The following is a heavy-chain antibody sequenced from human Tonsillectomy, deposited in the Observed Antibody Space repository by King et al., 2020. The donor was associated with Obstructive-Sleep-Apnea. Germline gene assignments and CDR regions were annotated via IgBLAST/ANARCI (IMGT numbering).Heavy chain of an antibody. CDR2: IRYDGSNK. D-gene: IGHD3-10*01. J-gene: IGHJ4*02. CDR1: GFTFSSYG. V-gene: IGHV3-30*02. CDR3: AKDGTYGFGEPDY. Sequence: QLVQSGGGVVQPGGSLRLSCAASGFTFSSYGMHWVRQAPGKGLEWVAFIRYDGSNKYYADSVKGRFTISRDNSKNTLYLQMNSLRAEDTAVYYCAKDGTYGFGEPDYWGQGTLVTVSS.